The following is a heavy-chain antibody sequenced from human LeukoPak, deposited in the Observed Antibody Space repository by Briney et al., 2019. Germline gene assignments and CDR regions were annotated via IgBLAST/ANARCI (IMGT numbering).Heavy chain of an antibody. Sequence: ASVKVSCKASGYTFTGYYMYWVRQAPGQGLEWMGRINPDSGGTNYAQKFQGRVTMTRDTSISTAYMELSRLRSDDTAVYYCARGLNWRTRIIRDDYWGQGTLVTVSS. V-gene: IGHV1-2*06. D-gene: IGHD1-20*01. J-gene: IGHJ4*02. CDR3: ARGLNWRTRIIRDDY. CDR1: GYTFTGYY. CDR2: INPDSGGT.